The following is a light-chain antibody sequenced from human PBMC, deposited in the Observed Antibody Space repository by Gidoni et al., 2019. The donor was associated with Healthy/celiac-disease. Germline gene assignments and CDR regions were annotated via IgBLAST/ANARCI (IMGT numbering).Light chain of an antibody. J-gene: IGKJ4*01. Sequence: IQMTQSPSSLSASVGDRVTITCRASQSIISSYLNWFQQKPGKAPKLLIYAASSLQSGVPSRFSGSGSGTDFTLTISSLQPEDFATYYCQQSYSTPRTFGGGTMVEIK. CDR2: AAS. CDR1: QSIISSY. CDR3: QQSYSTPRT. V-gene: IGKV1-39*01.